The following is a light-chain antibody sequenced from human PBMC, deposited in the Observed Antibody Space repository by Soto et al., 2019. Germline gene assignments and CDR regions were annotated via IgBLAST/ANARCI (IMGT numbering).Light chain of an antibody. CDR1: QDIRKD. Sequence: AIQMTQSTSSLSASVGDRVTITCRASQDIRKDLAWYQQKPGKAPQILIYGASTLQTGVASRFSGSGSGTDFTLTISSLQPEDFATYYCQQLNSYPLTFGGGTKV. CDR3: QQLNSYPLT. V-gene: IGKV1-13*02. J-gene: IGKJ4*01. CDR2: GAS.